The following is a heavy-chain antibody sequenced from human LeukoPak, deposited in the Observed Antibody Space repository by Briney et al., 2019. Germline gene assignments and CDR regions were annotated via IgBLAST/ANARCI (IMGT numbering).Heavy chain of an antibody. Sequence: GGSLRLSCAASGFTFSSYAMHWVRQAPGKGLEWLANILPDGSQKYYVDSVKGRFTISRDNPKNSLYLQINNLRAEDTAVYYCGRLAHNAWYAIDFWGQGTLVTVSS. J-gene: IGHJ4*02. CDR3: GRLAHNAWYAIDF. D-gene: IGHD2-2*01. V-gene: IGHV3-7*01. CDR2: ILPDGSQK. CDR1: GFTFSSYA.